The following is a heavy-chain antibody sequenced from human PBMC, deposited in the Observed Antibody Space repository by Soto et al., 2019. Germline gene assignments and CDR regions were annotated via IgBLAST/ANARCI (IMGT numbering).Heavy chain of an antibody. D-gene: IGHD2-15*01. CDR3: ARDPREYCSGGSCPPIWYFDL. CDR2: IWYDGSNK. Sequence: QVQLVESGGGVVQPGRSLRLSCAASGFTFSSYGMHWVRQAPGKGLEWVAVIWYDGSNKYYADSVKGRFTISRDNSKNTLYMQMNGLRAVDTAVYYCARDPREYCSGGSCPPIWYFDLWGRGTLVTVSS. J-gene: IGHJ2*01. V-gene: IGHV3-33*01. CDR1: GFTFSSYG.